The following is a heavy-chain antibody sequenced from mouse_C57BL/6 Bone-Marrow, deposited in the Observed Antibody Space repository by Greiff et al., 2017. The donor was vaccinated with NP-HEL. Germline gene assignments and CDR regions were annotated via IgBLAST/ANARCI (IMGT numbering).Heavy chain of an antibody. J-gene: IGHJ1*03. CDR2: IHPNSGST. CDR3: ARRTFHYYGSSYWYFDV. CDR1: GYTFTSYW. D-gene: IGHD1-1*01. Sequence: VQLQQPGAELVKPGASVKLSCKASGYTFTSYWMHWVKQRPGQGLEWIGMIHPNSGSTNYNEKFKSKATLTVDKSSSTAYMQLSSLTSEDSAVYYCARRTFHYYGSSYWYFDVWGTGTTVTVSS. V-gene: IGHV1-64*01.